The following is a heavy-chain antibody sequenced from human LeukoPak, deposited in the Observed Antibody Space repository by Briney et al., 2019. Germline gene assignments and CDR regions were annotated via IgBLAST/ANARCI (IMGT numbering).Heavy chain of an antibody. J-gene: IGHJ4*02. CDR1: GFTFSDYY. CDR3: ARAYYDSSGYYGGVDY. D-gene: IGHD3-22*01. Sequence: GGSLRPSCAASGFTFSDYYMSWIRQAPGKGLEWVSYISSSGSTIYYADSVKGRFTISRDNAKNSLYLQMNSLRAEDTAVYYCARAYYDSSGYYGGVDYWGQGTLVTVSS. CDR2: ISSSGSTI. V-gene: IGHV3-11*01.